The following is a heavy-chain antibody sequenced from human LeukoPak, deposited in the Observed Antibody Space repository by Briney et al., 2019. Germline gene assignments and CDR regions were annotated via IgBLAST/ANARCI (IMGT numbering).Heavy chain of an antibody. V-gene: IGHV3-49*04. CDR2: IRSKAYGGTT. J-gene: IGHJ3*02. D-gene: IGHD1-26*01. CDR3: TRVKEQWELLLRGGAFDI. Sequence: GGSLRLSCTASGFTFGDYAMSWVRQAPGKGLEWVGFIRSKAYGGTTEYAASVKGRFTISRDDSKSIAYLQMNSLKTEDTAVYYCTRVKEQWELLLRGGAFDIWGQGTMVTVSS. CDR1: GFTFGDYA.